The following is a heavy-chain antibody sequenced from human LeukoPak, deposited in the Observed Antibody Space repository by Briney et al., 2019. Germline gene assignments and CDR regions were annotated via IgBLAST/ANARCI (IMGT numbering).Heavy chain of an antibody. CDR3: ARVGGGDYYYYYMDV. CDR1: GYTFTGYY. Sequence: GASVKVSCKASGYTFTGYYMHWVRQAPGQGLEWMGWINPNSGGTNYAQKFQGRVTMTRDTSISTAYMELSRLRSDDTAVYYCARVGGGDYYYYYMDVWGKGTTVTVSS. D-gene: IGHD3-16*01. J-gene: IGHJ6*03. V-gene: IGHV1-2*02. CDR2: INPNSGGT.